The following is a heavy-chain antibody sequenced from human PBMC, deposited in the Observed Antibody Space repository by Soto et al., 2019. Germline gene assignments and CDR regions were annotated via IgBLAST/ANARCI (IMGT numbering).Heavy chain of an antibody. CDR3: AKDRSNYEIAAAGYFDY. Sequence: QVQLVESGGGVVQPGRSLRLSCAASGFTFSSYGMHWVRQAPGKGLEWVAVISYDGSNKYYADSVKGRFTISRDNSKNTLYLQMNSLRAEDTAVYYCAKDRSNYEIAAAGYFDYWGQGTLVTVSS. CDR1: GFTFSSYG. D-gene: IGHD6-13*01. CDR2: ISYDGSNK. V-gene: IGHV3-30*18. J-gene: IGHJ4*02.